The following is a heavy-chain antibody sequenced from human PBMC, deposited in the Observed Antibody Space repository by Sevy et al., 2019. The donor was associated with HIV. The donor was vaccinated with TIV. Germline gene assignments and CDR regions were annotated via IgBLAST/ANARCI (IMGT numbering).Heavy chain of an antibody. V-gene: IGHV3-23*01. J-gene: IGHJ4*02. CDR3: AKDIVTRWTQTVFDY. CDR1: GFTFSSYA. D-gene: IGHD3-16*02. Sequence: GGSLRLSCAASGFTFSSYAMSWVRQAPGKGLEWVSAISGSGGSTYYADSVKGRFTISRDNSKNTLYLQMSSLRAEDTAVYYCAKDIVTRWTQTVFDYWGQGTLVTVSS. CDR2: ISGSGGST.